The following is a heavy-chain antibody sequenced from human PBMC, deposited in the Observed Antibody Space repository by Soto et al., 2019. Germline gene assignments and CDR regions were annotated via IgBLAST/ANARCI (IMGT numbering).Heavy chain of an antibody. Sequence: PSETLSLTCSVSGGSISNSRDYWGWIRQPPGKGLEWIANIYYGGSTYYNPSLKSRVIISVDTAKNQFSLRLSSVSAADTAVYYCTGAYYDVSGYSLDPWGQGTSVTVSS. CDR3: TGAYYDVSGYSLDP. CDR1: GGSISNSRDY. CDR2: IYYGGST. V-gene: IGHV4-39*07. D-gene: IGHD3-22*01. J-gene: IGHJ5*02.